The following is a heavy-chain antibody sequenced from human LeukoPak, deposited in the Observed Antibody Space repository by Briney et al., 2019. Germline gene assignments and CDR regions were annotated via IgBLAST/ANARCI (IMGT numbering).Heavy chain of an antibody. CDR3: GKRELWHGSGEDA. V-gene: IGHV3-23*01. D-gene: IGHD3-10*01. CDR1: GFTFNNYA. Sequence: GGSLRLSCAASGFTFNNYAMSWFRQTPGKGLEWVSAISGSGDRTYYAESVKGRFSIPRDNSKNPLYLQMHSLRAEDTAVYYCGKRELWHGSGEDAWGQGTTVTVSS. J-gene: IGHJ6*02. CDR2: ISGSGDRT.